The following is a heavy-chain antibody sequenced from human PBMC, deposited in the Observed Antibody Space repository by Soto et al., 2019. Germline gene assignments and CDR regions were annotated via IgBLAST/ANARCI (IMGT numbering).Heavy chain of an antibody. CDR1: GGSISSYY. J-gene: IGHJ4*02. D-gene: IGHD4-17*01. CDR3: ARGDDYGDSYFDY. CDR2: IYYSGST. Sequence: SETLSVTCTVSGGSISSYYWSWIRQPPGKGLEWIGYIYYSGSTNYNPSLKSRVTISVDTSKNQFSLKLSSVTAADTAVYYCARGDDYGDSYFDYWGQGTLVTVSS. V-gene: IGHV4-59*08.